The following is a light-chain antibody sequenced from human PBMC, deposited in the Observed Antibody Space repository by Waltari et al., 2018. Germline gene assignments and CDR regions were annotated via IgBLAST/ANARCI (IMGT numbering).Light chain of an antibody. Sequence: SYELTQSPSLSVSPGQTATITCSGDALPNQYASLYQQKPGQAPVLVMYKDSERPSRIPERFSGSSSGTTVTLTITAVQAEDEADYYCHSADNSNSYQVFGGGTKLTVL. V-gene: IGLV3-25*03. CDR3: HSADNSNSYQV. CDR1: ALPNQY. CDR2: KDS. J-gene: IGLJ2*01.